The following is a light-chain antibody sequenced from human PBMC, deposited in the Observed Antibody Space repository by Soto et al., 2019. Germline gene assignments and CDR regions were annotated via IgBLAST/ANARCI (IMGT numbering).Light chain of an antibody. J-gene: IGLJ2*01. CDR1: SSDVGSYNL. CDR3: CSYAGSRDVV. V-gene: IGLV2-23*01. Sequence: QSALTQPASVSGSPGQSITISCTGTSSDVGSYNLVSWYQQHPGKAPKLMIYEGSKRPSGVSNRFSGSKSGNTASLTISGLQAEEEADYYCCSYAGSRDVVFGGGTKLTVL. CDR2: EGS.